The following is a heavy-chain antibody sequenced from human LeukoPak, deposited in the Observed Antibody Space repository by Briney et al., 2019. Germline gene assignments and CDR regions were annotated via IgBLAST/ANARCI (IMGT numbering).Heavy chain of an antibody. Sequence: GGSLRLSCAASGFTFSGSAVHWVRQASGKGLEWVGRIGSKTHNYATAYAASVKGRFTISRDDSKNTAYLQINSLKTEDTAVYYCTRLPYCSSTSCLFDYWGQGTLVTVSS. CDR1: GFTFSGSA. D-gene: IGHD2-2*01. CDR2: IGSKTHNYAT. CDR3: TRLPYCSSTSCLFDY. J-gene: IGHJ4*02. V-gene: IGHV3-73*01.